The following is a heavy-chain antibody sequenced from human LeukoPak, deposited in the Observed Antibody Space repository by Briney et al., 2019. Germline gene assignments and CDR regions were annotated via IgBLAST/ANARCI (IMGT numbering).Heavy chain of an antibody. CDR2: ISGSGGAT. D-gene: IGHD3-3*01. J-gene: IGHJ6*03. V-gene: IGHV3-23*01. CDR3: ARGPDFGVVSSPSMDV. Sequence: GGSLRLSCAASGFTFSSYAMRWVRQAPGKGLEWVSDISGSGGATNYADSVKGRFTISRDNSKNTLYLEMNSLRAEDTAVYYCARGPDFGVVSSPSMDVWGKGTTVTVSS. CDR1: GFTFSSYA.